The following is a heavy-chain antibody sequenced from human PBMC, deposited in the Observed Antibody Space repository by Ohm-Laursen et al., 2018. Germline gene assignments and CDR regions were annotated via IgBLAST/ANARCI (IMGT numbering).Heavy chain of an antibody. CDR2: IKQDGGEK. CDR1: GFTFSNYW. J-gene: IGHJ4*02. CDR3: ARTRDDYGDYPHYFDY. D-gene: IGHD4-17*01. V-gene: IGHV3-7*01. Sequence: SLRLSCAASGFTFSNYWMKWVRQAPGKGLEWVADIKQDGGEKYYADSVKGRFTISRDNSKNTLYLQMNSLRAEDTAVYYCARTRDDYGDYPHYFDYWGQGTLVTVSS.